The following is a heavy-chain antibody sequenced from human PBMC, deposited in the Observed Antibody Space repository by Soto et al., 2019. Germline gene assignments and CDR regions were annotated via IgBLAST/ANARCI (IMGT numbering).Heavy chain of an antibody. J-gene: IGHJ4*02. V-gene: IGHV1-2*02. CDR2: TNPSNGGT. CDR1: GYTFTGYY. Sequence: GASVKVSCKASGYTFTGYYIHWVRQAPGQGLEWMGWTNPSNGGTNYAQKFQGRVTMTRDTSLSTAYMELTTLRSDDTAVFYCAGGGGGGRQYYFDSWGLGTLVTVSS. CDR3: AGGGGGGRQYYFDS. D-gene: IGHD3-10*01.